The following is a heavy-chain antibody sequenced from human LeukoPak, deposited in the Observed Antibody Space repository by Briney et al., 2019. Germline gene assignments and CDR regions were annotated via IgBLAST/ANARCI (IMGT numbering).Heavy chain of an antibody. CDR2: IYTSGST. CDR1: GGSISSGSYY. CDR3: ARVAFSSGWYPIFDY. D-gene: IGHD6-19*01. Sequence: RPSQTLSLTCTVSGGSISSGSYYWSWIRQPAGKGLEWIGRIYTSGSTNYNPSLKSRVTISVDTSKNQFSLKLSSVTAADTAVYYCARVAFSSGWYPIFDYWAQGTLVTVSS. J-gene: IGHJ4*02. V-gene: IGHV4-61*02.